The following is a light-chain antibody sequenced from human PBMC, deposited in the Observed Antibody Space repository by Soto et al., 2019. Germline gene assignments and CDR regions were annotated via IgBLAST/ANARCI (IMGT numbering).Light chain of an antibody. V-gene: IGKV3-20*01. Sequence: PGERATLSCRASQSVSSTYFAWYRQKPGQPPSLLIYGASNRATGVPDRFSGSGSGPDFTLTISRLEPADFAVYYCQQYISSPPGFTFGPGTTVEIK. J-gene: IGKJ3*01. CDR1: QSVSSTY. CDR3: QQYISSPPGFT. CDR2: GAS.